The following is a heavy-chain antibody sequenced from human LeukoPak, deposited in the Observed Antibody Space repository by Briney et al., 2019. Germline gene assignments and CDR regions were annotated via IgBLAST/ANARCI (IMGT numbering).Heavy chain of an antibody. CDR3: VRGRPYFDY. D-gene: IGHD2-15*01. V-gene: IGHV3-66*02. CDR1: EFTVSTNF. J-gene: IGHJ4*02. Sequence: HPGGSLRLSCAASEFTVSTNFMSWVRQAPGKGLEWVSVIYSGGDTYYADSVKGRFTISRDNSKNVVYLQMNSLRAEDAAVYYCVRGRPYFDYWGQGTLVTVSS. CDR2: IYSGGDT.